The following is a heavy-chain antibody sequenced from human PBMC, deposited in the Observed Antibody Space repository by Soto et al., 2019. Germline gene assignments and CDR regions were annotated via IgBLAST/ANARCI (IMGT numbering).Heavy chain of an antibody. V-gene: IGHV3-33*01. D-gene: IGHD2-21*01. J-gene: IGHJ4*02. CDR3: ARDTFYSFDY. CDR2: IWYDGSNK. CDR1: GFTFSSYG. Sequence: GGSLRLSCAASGFTFSSYGMHWVRQAPGKGLEWVAVIWYDGSNKYYADSVKGRFTISRDNCRNSLYLQMNSLRAEDTAVYYCARDTFYSFDYWGQGALVTVSS.